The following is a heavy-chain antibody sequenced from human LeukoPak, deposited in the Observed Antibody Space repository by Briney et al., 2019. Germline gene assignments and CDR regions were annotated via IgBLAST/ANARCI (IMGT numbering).Heavy chain of an antibody. D-gene: IGHD3-22*01. CDR2: ITGSGANT. V-gene: IGHV3-23*01. CDR1: GFSFSTYS. J-gene: IGHJ4*02. CDR3: YYYDSSGFYPQTKIDY. Sequence: GGSQRLSCAGSGFSFSTYSMNWVRQAPGKGLEWVSGITGSGANTYYADSVKGRFTISRDNSKNTLYLRMNSLRAEDTAVYYCYYYDSSGFYPQTKIDYWGQGTLVTVSS.